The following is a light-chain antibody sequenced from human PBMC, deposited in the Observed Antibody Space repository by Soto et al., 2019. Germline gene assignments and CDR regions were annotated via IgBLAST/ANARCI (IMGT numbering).Light chain of an antibody. CDR3: AAYTGNWNGPV. CDR2: RSD. CDR1: SSNIGAPYD. J-gene: IGLJ2*01. V-gene: IGLV1-40*01. Sequence: QAVVTQPPSVSGAPGQGVTISCTGSSSNIGAPYDVHWYQHLPGTAPKLLIYRSDQRPSGVPERFSGSKSGTSASLTISGLRPEDEAQYYCAAYTGNWNGPVFGGGTKLTVL.